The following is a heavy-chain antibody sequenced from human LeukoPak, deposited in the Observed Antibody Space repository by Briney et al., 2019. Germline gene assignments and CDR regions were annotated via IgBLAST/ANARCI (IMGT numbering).Heavy chain of an antibody. J-gene: IGHJ5*02. Sequence: PSETLSLTYTVSGGSISSYYWSWIRQPPGKGLEWIGYIYYSGSTNYNPSLKSRVTISVDTSKNQFSLKLSPVTAADTAVYYCARENYDFWSGQFWFDPWGQGTLVTVSS. CDR2: IYYSGST. CDR1: GGSISSYY. CDR3: ARENYDFWSGQFWFDP. V-gene: IGHV4-59*01. D-gene: IGHD3-3*01.